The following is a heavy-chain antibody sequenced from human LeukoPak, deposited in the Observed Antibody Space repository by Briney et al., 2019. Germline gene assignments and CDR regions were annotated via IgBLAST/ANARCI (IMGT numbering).Heavy chain of an antibody. CDR2: IYYSGST. Sequence: SETLSLTCTVSGGSMSSYYWSWIRQPPGKGLEWIGYIYYSGSTKYNPSLKSRVTISVDTSKNQSSLKLSSMTAADTAVYYCARGSRRFDPWGQGTLVTVSS. J-gene: IGHJ5*02. D-gene: IGHD3-10*01. CDR3: ARGSRRFDP. V-gene: IGHV4-59*12. CDR1: GGSMSSYY.